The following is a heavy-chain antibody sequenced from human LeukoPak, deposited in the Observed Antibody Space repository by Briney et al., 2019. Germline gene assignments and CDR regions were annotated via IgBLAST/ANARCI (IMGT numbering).Heavy chain of an antibody. CDR3: AREDCSGGSCYPDYYYYYGMDV. J-gene: IGHJ6*04. V-gene: IGHV3-11*04. CDR1: GFTVSSNY. CDR2: ISSSGSTI. D-gene: IGHD2-15*01. Sequence: GGSLRLSCAASGFTVSSNYMSWVRQAPGKGLEGVSYISSSGSTIYYADSVKGRFTISRDNAKNSLYLQMNSLRAEDTAVYYCAREDCSGGSCYPDYYYYYGMDVWGKGTTVTVSS.